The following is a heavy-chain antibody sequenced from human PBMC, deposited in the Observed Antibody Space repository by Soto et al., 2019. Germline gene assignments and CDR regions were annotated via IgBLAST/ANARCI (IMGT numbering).Heavy chain of an antibody. J-gene: IGHJ6*02. Sequence: GGYPRLSCGVSGYTFSSYEMNWVRQAPGKGLEWVSYISSSGTTTYYADSVKGRFTMSRDNAKNSLFLQMNSLRVEDTAVYYCVRHLFRIIPLHLYVMHFCGQASTLIVSS. CDR1: GYTFSSYE. CDR3: VRHLFRIIPLHLYVMHF. V-gene: IGHV3-48*03. CDR2: ISSSGTTT. D-gene: IGHD2-21*01.